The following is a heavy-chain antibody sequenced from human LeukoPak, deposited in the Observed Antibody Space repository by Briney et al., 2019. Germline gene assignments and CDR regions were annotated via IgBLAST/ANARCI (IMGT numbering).Heavy chain of an antibody. CDR1: GFTFSDYW. D-gene: IGHD2-15*01. V-gene: IGHV3-7*05. CDR3: AKDRGYCSGVNCYRFDY. Sequence: PGGSLRLSCAASGFTFSDYWMTWVRQGPGKGLEWVANIKRDGSDKNYADSVNGRFTISRDNAKNSVYLQMNSLRAEDTAVYYCAKDRGYCSGVNCYRFDYWGQGTLVTVSS. CDR2: IKRDGSDK. J-gene: IGHJ4*02.